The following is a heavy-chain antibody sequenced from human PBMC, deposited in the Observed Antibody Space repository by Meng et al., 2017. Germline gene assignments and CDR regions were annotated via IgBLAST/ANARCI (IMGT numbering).Heavy chain of an antibody. Sequence: QVHLQQWGAGLLKPSETLSLTCAVYGGSFSGDYWSWIRQPPGKGLEWIGEINRSGSTNYNPSLKSRVTISVDTSKNQFSLKLNSVTAADTAVYYCAREIAVAAHYYWYFDLWGRGTLVTVSS. CDR3: AREIAVAAHYYWYFDL. CDR2: INRSGST. D-gene: IGHD6-19*01. V-gene: IGHV4-34*02. CDR1: GGSFSGDY. J-gene: IGHJ2*01.